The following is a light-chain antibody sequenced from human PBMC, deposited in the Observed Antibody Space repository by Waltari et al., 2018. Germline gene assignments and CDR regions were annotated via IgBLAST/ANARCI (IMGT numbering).Light chain of an antibody. Sequence: DVVMTQSPLSLPVTLGQPASISCRSNQSLVYTDGNTYLNWFHQRPGQSPRRLIYKVSNRDSGVPDRFSGSGSGTDFTLKISRVEAEDVGVYYCLQNTHWPATFGQGTKVEIE. V-gene: IGKV2-30*01. CDR3: LQNTHWPAT. CDR1: QSLVYTDGNTY. J-gene: IGKJ1*01. CDR2: KVS.